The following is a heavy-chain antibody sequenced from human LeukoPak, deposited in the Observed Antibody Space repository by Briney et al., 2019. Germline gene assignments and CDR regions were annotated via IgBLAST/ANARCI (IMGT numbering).Heavy chain of an antibody. CDR1: GGSFSGYY. CDR3: ARDRVGYDTGEDYFDY. Sequence: SETLSLTCAVYGGSFSGYYWSWIRQPPGKGLEWIGEINQSGSTNYNPSLKSRVTMSVDTSKNQFSLKLSSVTAADTAVYYCARDRVGYDTGEDYFDYWGQGTLVTVSS. J-gene: IGHJ4*02. D-gene: IGHD2-8*02. CDR2: INQSGST. V-gene: IGHV4-34*01.